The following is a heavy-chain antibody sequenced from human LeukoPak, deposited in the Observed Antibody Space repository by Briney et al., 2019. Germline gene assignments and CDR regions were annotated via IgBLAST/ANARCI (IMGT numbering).Heavy chain of an antibody. J-gene: IGHJ2*01. D-gene: IGHD6-19*01. V-gene: IGHV4-31*03. CDR2: IYYSGST. CDR3: ARDKGRVAVAGTEGYHWYFDL. CDR1: GGSISSGGYY. Sequence: PSETLSLTCTVSGGSISSGGYYWGWIRQHPGKGLEWIGYIYYSGSTYYNPSLKSRVTISVDTSKNQFSLKLSSVTAADTAVYYCARDKGRVAVAGTEGYHWYFDLWGRGTLVTVSS.